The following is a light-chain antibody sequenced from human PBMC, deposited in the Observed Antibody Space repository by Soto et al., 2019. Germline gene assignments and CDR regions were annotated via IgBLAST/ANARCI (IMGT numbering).Light chain of an antibody. J-gene: IGKJ2*01. Sequence: DIVLTQSPGTQSLSPGDRATLSCRASQTVSSSYLAWYLQKPGQAPRLLIYDAFNRATGIPDRFSGSGSGTDFTLIISSLEPEDFAVYYCQQRGDWPRTFGQGTKVDIK. V-gene: IGKV3D-20*02. CDR3: QQRGDWPRT. CDR2: DAF. CDR1: QTVSSSY.